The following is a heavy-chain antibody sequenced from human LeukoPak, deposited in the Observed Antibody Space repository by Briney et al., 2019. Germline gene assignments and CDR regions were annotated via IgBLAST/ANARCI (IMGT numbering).Heavy chain of an antibody. D-gene: IGHD6-6*01. V-gene: IGHV3-30*02. CDR1: GFTFSSYS. Sequence: PGGSLRLSCAASGFTFSSYSMNWVRQAPGKGLEWVAFIRYDGTEKYYADSVKGRFTISRDNSKNTLHLQMSSLRPEDTAVYYCARVVIAARPHWFDPWGQGTLVTVSS. CDR3: ARVVIAARPHWFDP. CDR2: IRYDGTEK. J-gene: IGHJ5*02.